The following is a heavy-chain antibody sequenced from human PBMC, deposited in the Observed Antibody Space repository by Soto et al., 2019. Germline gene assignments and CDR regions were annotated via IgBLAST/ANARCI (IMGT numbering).Heavy chain of an antibody. CDR1: GYIFTAYS. D-gene: IGHD2-15*01. CDR2: VNPSGGST. Sequence: ASVKVSCKAPGYIFTAYSMHWVRQAPGQGLEWMGVVNPSGGSTNYAQKVQGRITMTRDTSTSTVYMDLSSLTSEDTAVYYCAREENCSDGICYSEYFQRWGQGTLVTVSS. CDR3: AREENCSDGICYSEYFQR. V-gene: IGHV1-46*01. J-gene: IGHJ1*01.